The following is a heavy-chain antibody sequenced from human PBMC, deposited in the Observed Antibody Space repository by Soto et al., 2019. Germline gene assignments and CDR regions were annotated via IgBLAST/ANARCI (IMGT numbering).Heavy chain of an antibody. CDR1: GFTFSSYA. CDR3: ARGGPRAFDY. CDR2: ISYDGSNK. J-gene: IGHJ4*02. V-gene: IGHV3-30-3*01. Sequence: QVQLVESGGGVVQPGRSLKLPCAASGFTFSSYARHGVRQAQGKGLEWVAVISYDGSNKYYADSVKGRFTISRDNSKNTLYLQMNSLRAEDTAVYYCARGGPRAFDYWGQGTLVTVSS.